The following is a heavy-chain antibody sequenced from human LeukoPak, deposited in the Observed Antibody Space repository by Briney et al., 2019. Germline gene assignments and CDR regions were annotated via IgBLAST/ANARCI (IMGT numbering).Heavy chain of an antibody. D-gene: IGHD3-10*01. CDR1: GGSISSYY. V-gene: IGHV4-59*01. CDR2: IYYSGST. J-gene: IGHJ4*02. CDR3: ARDSGSGNSQIFDY. Sequence: SESLSLTCTVSGGSISSYYWSWIRQPPGTGLEWIGYIYYSGSTNYNPSLKSRVTISVDTSKRQLSLKLKSVTAADTAMYYSARDSGSGNSQIFDYWGQGTLVTVSS.